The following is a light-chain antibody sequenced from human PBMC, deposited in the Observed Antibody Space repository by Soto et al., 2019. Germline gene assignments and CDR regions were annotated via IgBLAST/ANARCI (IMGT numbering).Light chain of an antibody. CDR3: QQSYTTVYT. CDR2: GAS. CDR1: QSVRSSY. J-gene: IGKJ2*01. Sequence: IVLTQSPGTLSLSPGERATLSCRASQSVRSSYLAWYQQKPGQAPRLLIYGASSRATGIPDRFSGLGSGTDFALTITSLQPDDSATYYCQQSYTTVYTFGQGTKVDIK. V-gene: IGKV3-20*01.